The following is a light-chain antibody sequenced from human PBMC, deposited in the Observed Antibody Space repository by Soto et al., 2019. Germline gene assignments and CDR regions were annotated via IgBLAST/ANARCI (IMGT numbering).Light chain of an antibody. CDR2: DAS. J-gene: IGKJ1*01. Sequence: EFVLTQSPGTLSLSPGERATLSFRASQSVSSYLAWYQQKPGQAPRLLIYDASNRATGIPARFSGSGSGTDFTLTISRLEPEDFAVYYCQQYGSSPWTFGQGTKVDIK. V-gene: IGKV3-20*01. CDR3: QQYGSSPWT. CDR1: QSVSSY.